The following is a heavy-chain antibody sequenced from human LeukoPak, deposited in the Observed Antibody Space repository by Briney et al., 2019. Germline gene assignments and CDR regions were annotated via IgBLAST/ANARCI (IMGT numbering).Heavy chain of an antibody. J-gene: IGHJ5*02. CDR3: ARDRGSGYNWFDP. D-gene: IGHD6-19*01. V-gene: IGHV4-4*07. CDR1: GGSISSYY. Sequence: PSETLSLTCIVSGGSISSYYWSWIRQPAGKGLEWIGRIYSSGSTDYNPSLKSRVTMAVDTSKNQFSLKVTPVTAADTAVYYCARDRGSGYNWFDPWGQGTLVTVSS. CDR2: IYSSGST.